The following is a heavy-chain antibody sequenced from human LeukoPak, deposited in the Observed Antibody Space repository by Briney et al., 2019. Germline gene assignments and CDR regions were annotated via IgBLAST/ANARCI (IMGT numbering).Heavy chain of an antibody. CDR1: GGSISSYY. V-gene: IGHV4-59*01. CDR2: IYYSGST. Sequence: SETLSLTCTVSGGSISSYYWSWIRQPPGKGLEWIGYIYYSGSTNYNPSLKSRVTISVDTSKNQFSLKLRSVTAADTAVYYCARALGAFDIWGQGTMVTVSS. J-gene: IGHJ3*02. CDR3: ARALGAFDI.